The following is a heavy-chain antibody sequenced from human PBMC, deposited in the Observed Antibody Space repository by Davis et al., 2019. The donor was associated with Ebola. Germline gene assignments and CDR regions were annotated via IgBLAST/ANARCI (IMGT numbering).Heavy chain of an antibody. V-gene: IGHV3-66*01. Sequence: PGGSLRLSCAASGFTVSSNYMSWVRQAPGKGLEWVSVIYSGGSTYYADSVKGRFTISRDNSKNTLYLQMNSLRAEDTAVYYCAREGDIVVVPAAMGYYGMDVWGQGTTVTVSS. CDR3: AREGDIVVVPAAMGYYGMDV. CDR2: IYSGGST. CDR1: GFTVSSNY. D-gene: IGHD2-2*01. J-gene: IGHJ6*02.